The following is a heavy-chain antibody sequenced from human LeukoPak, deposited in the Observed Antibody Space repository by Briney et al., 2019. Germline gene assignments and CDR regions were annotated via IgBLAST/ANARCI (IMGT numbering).Heavy chain of an antibody. J-gene: IGHJ4*02. CDR3: ASGEWPQNY. Sequence: PGGSLRLSCAASGXTVSGNYVTWVRQAPGRGLEWVALIYAGGTTYYPDSVKGRFTISRDNSKNTLYLYMSSLRAEDTAVYYCASGEWPQNYWGQGTLVTVSS. CDR1: GXTVSGNY. CDR2: IYAGGTT. D-gene: IGHD3-10*01. V-gene: IGHV3-53*01.